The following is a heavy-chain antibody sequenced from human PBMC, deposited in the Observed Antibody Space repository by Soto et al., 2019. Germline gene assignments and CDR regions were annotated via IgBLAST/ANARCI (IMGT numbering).Heavy chain of an antibody. CDR2: INSDGSST. V-gene: IGHV3-74*01. CDR3: ARFTGGYSYGFADY. J-gene: IGHJ4*02. Sequence: EVQLVESGGGLVQPGGSLRLSCAASGFTFSSYWMHWVRQAPGKGLVWVSRINSDGSSTSYADSVKGRFTISRDNAKHTLYLQMNSLRAEDTAVYYCARFTGGYSYGFADYWGQGTLVTVSS. D-gene: IGHD5-18*01. CDR1: GFTFSSYW.